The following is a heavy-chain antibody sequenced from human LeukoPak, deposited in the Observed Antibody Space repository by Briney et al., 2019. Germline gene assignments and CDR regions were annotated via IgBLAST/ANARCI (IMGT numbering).Heavy chain of an antibody. CDR1: GFTFTNYW. Sequence: PGGSLRLSCAASGFTFTNYWMHWVRQAPGKGLVWVAHINSDGSDTNYADSVKGRFTISRDNAKNTLYLQMNRLSAEDTAVYYCAKSRGWLQIWDYWGQGTLVTVSS. J-gene: IGHJ4*02. D-gene: IGHD5-24*01. V-gene: IGHV3-74*01. CDR2: INSDGSDT. CDR3: AKSRGWLQIWDY.